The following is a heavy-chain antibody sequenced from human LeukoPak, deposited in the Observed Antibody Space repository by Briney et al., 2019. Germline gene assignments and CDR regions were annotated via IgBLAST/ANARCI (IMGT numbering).Heavy chain of an antibody. CDR2: IFGGGST. Sequence: GGSLRLSCAASGFTFSNAWMSWVRQAPGKGLEWVSVIFGGGSTYYADSVKGRFTISRDNSKNTLYLQMNSLRAADTAVYYCARDRYDSSGYYRGDYWGQGTLVTVSS. CDR1: GFTFSNAW. CDR3: ARDRYDSSGYYRGDY. V-gene: IGHV3-66*01. D-gene: IGHD3-22*01. J-gene: IGHJ4*02.